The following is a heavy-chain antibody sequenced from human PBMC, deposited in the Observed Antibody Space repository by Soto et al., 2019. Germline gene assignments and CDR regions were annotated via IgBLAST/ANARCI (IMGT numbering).Heavy chain of an antibody. J-gene: IGHJ6*03. CDR2: ISAYNGNT. CDR3: GRIACSGGSCYSWYYYYYMDV. D-gene: IGHD2-15*01. V-gene: IGHV1-18*01. CDR1: GYTFTSYG. Sequence: ASVKVSCKASGYTFTSYGISWVRQAPGQGLEWMGWISAYNGNTNYAQKLQGRVTMTTDTSTSTAYMELRSLRSDDTAVYYCGRIACSGGSCYSWYYYYYMDVWGKGTTVTVSS.